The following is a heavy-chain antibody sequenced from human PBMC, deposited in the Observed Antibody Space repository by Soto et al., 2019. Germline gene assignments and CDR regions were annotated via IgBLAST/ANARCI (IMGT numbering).Heavy chain of an antibody. CDR2: INHSGST. CDR1: GGSFSGYY. Sequence: QVQLQQWGAGLLKPSETLSLTCAVYGGSFSGYYWSWIRQPPGKGLEWIGEINHSGSTNYNPSLKGRVTISVDTSKNPFALKLSSLTAADTAVYECARRLNCYGSGSPLDYWGQGTLVTVSS. J-gene: IGHJ4*02. V-gene: IGHV4-34*01. CDR3: ARRLNCYGSGSPLDY. D-gene: IGHD3-10*01.